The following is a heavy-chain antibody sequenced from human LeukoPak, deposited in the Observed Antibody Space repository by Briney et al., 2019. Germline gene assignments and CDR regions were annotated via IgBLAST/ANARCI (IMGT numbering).Heavy chain of an antibody. J-gene: IGHJ5*02. V-gene: IGHV1-2*02. CDR1: GYTFTGYY. CDR3: ARDSGSITIFGVPPGWFDP. D-gene: IGHD3-3*01. CDR2: INPNSGGT. Sequence: GASVEVSCKASGYTFTGYYMHWVRQAPGQGLEWMGWINPNSGGTNYAQKFQGRVTMTRDTSISTAYMELSRLRSDDTAVYYCARDSGSITIFGVPPGWFDPWGQGTLVTVSS.